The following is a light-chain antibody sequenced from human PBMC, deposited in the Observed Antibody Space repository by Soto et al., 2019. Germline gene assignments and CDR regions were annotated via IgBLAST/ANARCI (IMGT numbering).Light chain of an antibody. CDR1: QSGSSSY. V-gene: IGKV3-20*01. J-gene: IGKJ4*01. CDR2: SAS. CDR3: QHYDSSPT. Sequence: MVSQSAGTLSLSLGERATPSCMASQSGSSSYLAWYQQKPGQAPRLRIYSASNRATGIPDRFSGSGSGTDFTLTISGLEPEDFAVYSCQHYDSSPTFGGRTKVAIK.